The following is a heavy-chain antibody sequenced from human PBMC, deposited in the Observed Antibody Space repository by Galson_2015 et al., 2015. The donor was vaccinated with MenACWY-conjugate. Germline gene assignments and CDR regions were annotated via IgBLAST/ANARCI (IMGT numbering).Heavy chain of an antibody. D-gene: IGHD1-26*01. CDR2: ITKSGNDV. J-gene: IGHJ5*02. Sequence: SLRLSCAASGFIFSGRGMNWVRQAPGKGLEWLAHITKSGNDVYYADSVRGRFTISRDNAKNSLYLQMNSLRDDDTGIYYCATIITLGATWSSWGQGALVTVSS. CDR1: GFIFSGRG. V-gene: IGHV3-48*02. CDR3: ATIITLGATWSS.